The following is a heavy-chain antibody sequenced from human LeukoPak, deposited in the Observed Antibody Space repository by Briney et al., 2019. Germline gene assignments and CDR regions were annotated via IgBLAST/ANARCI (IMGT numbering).Heavy chain of an antibody. V-gene: IGHV3-48*03. Sequence: SGGSLRLSCAASGFTFSSYEMNWVRQAPGKGLEWVSYISSSGSTIYYADSVKGRFTISRDNAKNSLYLQMNSLRAEDTAVYYCARASRYYDILTGYYSSYYFDYWGQGTLVTVSS. CDR1: GFTFSSYE. CDR2: ISSSGSTI. CDR3: ARASRYYDILTGYYSSYYFDY. D-gene: IGHD3-9*01. J-gene: IGHJ4*02.